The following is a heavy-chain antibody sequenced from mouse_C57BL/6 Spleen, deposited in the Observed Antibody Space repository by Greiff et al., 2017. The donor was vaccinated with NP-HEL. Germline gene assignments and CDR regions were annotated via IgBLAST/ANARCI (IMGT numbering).Heavy chain of an antibody. V-gene: IGHV1-26*01. CDR1: GYTFTDYY. Sequence: VQLQQSGPELVKPGASVKISCKASGYTFTDYYMNWVKQSHGKSLEWIGDINPNNGGTSYNQKFKGKATLTVDKSSSTAYMELRSLTSEDSAVYYCARGDDYDGGKAMDYGGQGTSVTVSS. J-gene: IGHJ4*01. D-gene: IGHD2-4*01. CDR3: ARGDDYDGGKAMDY. CDR2: INPNNGGT.